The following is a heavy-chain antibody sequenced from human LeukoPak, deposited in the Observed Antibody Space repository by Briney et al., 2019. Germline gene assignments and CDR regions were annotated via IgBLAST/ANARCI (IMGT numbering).Heavy chain of an antibody. J-gene: IGHJ4*02. CDR3: GNDSTATVTTGFDY. CDR2: ISGCGRSP. V-gene: IGHV3-23*01. D-gene: IGHD4-17*01. Sequence: PGGSLRLSCAASGFTLSSYAMSCVRKAPGKGLEWGSAISGCGRSPYYPDSVTGRFTMSRDNSKHRLYLEVNTLGADGTGVHSCGNDSTATVTTGFDYWGQGTLVTVSS. CDR1: GFTLSSYA.